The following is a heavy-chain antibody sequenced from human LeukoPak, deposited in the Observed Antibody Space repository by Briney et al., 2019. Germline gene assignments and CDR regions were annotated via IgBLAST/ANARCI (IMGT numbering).Heavy chain of an antibody. Sequence: ASVTVSCKASGYTFTSYGISWVRQAPGQGLEWMGWISTYNGNTNYAQNLQGRVTMSTDRSTSTAYMELRSLRSDDTAVYYCARDGVTMVRGVPYYFYYGMDVWGQGTTVTVSS. CDR2: ISTYNGNT. CDR1: GYTFTSYG. CDR3: ARDGVTMVRGVPYYFYYGMDV. V-gene: IGHV1-18*01. J-gene: IGHJ6*02. D-gene: IGHD3-10*01.